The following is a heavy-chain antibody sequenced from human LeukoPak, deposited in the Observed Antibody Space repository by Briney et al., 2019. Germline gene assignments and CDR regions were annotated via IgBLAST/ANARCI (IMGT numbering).Heavy chain of an antibody. Sequence: ASVKVSCKASGYTFTGYYMHWVRQAPGQGLEWMGWINPNSGGTNYAQKFQGRVTMTRDTSISTAYMELSRLRSDDTAVYYRARDWPAARIFQHWGQGTLVTVSS. V-gene: IGHV1-2*02. J-gene: IGHJ1*01. CDR3: ARDWPAARIFQH. D-gene: IGHD2-2*01. CDR1: GYTFTGYY. CDR2: INPNSGGT.